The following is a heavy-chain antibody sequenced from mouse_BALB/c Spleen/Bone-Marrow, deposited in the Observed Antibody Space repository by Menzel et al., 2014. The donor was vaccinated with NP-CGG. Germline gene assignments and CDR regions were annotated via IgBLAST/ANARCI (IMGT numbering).Heavy chain of an antibody. J-gene: IGHJ3*01. CDR1: GYSITSGYY. CDR2: ISYDGSN. CDR3: ARGYGNLAY. Sequence: EVHLVESGPGLVKPSQSLSLTCAVTGYSITSGYYWNWTRQFPGNKLEWMGYISYDGSNNQNPSLKNRISITRDTSKNQFFLRLNSVTTEDTATYYCARGYGNLAYWGQGTLVTVSA. D-gene: IGHD2-10*02. V-gene: IGHV3-6*02.